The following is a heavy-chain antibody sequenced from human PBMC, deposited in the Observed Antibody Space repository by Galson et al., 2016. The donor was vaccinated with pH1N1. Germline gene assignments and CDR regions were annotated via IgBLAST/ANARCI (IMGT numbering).Heavy chain of an antibody. Sequence: SLRLSCAASGFTFSSYGMHWVRQAPGKGLEWLAVISYDGSMKYYADSVKGRFLISRDNSRNTVYVQMNSLRTDDTAVYYCASEGYSGNYRLYYFDYWGQGTRVTVSS. CDR3: ASEGYSGNYRLYYFDY. CDR1: GFTFSSYG. V-gene: IGHV3-30*03. CDR2: ISYDGSMK. D-gene: IGHD1-26*01. J-gene: IGHJ4*02.